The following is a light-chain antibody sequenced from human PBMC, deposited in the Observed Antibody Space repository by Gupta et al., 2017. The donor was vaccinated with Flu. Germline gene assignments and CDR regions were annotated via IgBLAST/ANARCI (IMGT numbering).Light chain of an antibody. CDR3: SSYATGSTPWV. J-gene: IGLJ3*02. CDR1: NSDVGTSDY. CDR2: EDS. Sequence: QSALPEPASVSGSRGQSITIFYTGTNSDVGTSDYASWYQQHPGKAPRLVIYEDSNRPSGVSNRFSGSKSGNTASLTITGLQAEDEADYYCSSYATGSTPWVFGGGTKLTVL. V-gene: IGLV2-14*03.